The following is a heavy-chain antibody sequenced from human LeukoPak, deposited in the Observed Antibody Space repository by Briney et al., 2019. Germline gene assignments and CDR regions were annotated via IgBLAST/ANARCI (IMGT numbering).Heavy chain of an antibody. J-gene: IGHJ6*02. Sequence: GGSLRLSCAASGFTFSTFGMPWVRQAPGKGLEWVAVILYDGSKEYYADSVKGRFTISRDNSKNTLFLHMNSLRPEDTAVYYCAKARVYYYGSGSYYYPDPYYYYGMDVWGQGTTVTVSS. V-gene: IGHV3-30*18. D-gene: IGHD3-10*01. CDR1: GFTFSTFG. CDR2: ILYDGSKE. CDR3: AKARVYYYGSGSYYYPDPYYYYGMDV.